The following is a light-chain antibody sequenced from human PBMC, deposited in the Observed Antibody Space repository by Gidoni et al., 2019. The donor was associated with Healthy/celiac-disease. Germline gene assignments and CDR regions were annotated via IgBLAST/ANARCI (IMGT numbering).Light chain of an antibody. J-gene: IGLJ3*02. CDR2: QDS. Sequence: SYELTQPPSVSVSPGQTASITCSGDKFGDKYACWYQQKPGQSPVLVIDQDSKRPSGIPERFSGSNSGNPAPLTISGTPAMDEADYYCQAWDSSVFGGGTKLTVL. V-gene: IGLV3-1*01. CDR1: KFGDKY. CDR3: QAWDSSV.